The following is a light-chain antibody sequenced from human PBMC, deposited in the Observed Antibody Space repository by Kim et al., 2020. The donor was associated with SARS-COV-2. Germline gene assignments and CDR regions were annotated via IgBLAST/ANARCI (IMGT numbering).Light chain of an antibody. CDR1: QSIGSW. Sequence: AFLGDRVTMTGRASQSIGSWLAWYQHKPGKAPKVLIYKASSSESGVPSRFSGSGSGTEFTLTISSLQPDDFATYYCQQYNSYPWTFGQGTKVDIK. J-gene: IGKJ1*01. CDR2: KAS. CDR3: QQYNSYPWT. V-gene: IGKV1-5*03.